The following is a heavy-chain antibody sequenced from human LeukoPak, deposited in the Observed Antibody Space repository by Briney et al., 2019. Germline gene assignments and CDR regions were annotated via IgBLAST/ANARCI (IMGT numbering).Heavy chain of an antibody. CDR1: GFTFSSYA. CDR3: AKVKGGSSTSYHRAFDI. V-gene: IGHV3-23*01. CDR2: ISGSGGST. Sequence: GGSLRLSCAASGFTFSSYAMSWVRQAPGKGLEWVSAISGSGGSTYYADSVKGRFTISRDNSKNTLYLQMNSLRAEDTAVYYCAKVKGGSSTSYHRAFDIWGQGTMVTVSS. J-gene: IGHJ3*02. D-gene: IGHD2-2*01.